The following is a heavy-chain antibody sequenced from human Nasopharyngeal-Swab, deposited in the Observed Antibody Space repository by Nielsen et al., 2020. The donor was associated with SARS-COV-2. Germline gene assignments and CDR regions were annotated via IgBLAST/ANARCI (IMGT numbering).Heavy chain of an antibody. D-gene: IGHD4-17*01. CDR2: ISYDGSNK. J-gene: IGHJ4*02. Sequence: RQPPGKGLEWVAVISYDGSNKYYADSVKGRFTISRDNSKNTLYLQMNSLRAEDTAAYYCARDAPDYGDYAIDYWGQGTLVTVSS. V-gene: IGHV3-30-3*01. CDR3: ARDAPDYGDYAIDY.